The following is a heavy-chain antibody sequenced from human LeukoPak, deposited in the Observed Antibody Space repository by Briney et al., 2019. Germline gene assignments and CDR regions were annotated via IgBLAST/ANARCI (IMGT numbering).Heavy chain of an antibody. D-gene: IGHD3-3*01. CDR3: ARDREGYEWSFDY. V-gene: IGHV4-59*01. J-gene: IGHJ4*02. Sequence: SETLSLTCTVSGGSLSSYYWSWIRQPPGKGLEWIGYIYYSGSTNYNPSLKSRVTISVDTSKNQFSLKLSSVAAADTAVYYCARDREGYEWSFDYWGQGTLVTVSS. CDR2: IYYSGST. CDR1: GGSLSSYY.